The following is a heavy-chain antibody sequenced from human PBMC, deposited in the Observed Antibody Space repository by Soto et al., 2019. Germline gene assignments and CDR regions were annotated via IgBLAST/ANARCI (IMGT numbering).Heavy chain of an antibody. CDR1: GFTFSSYG. Sequence: QVQLVESGGGVVQPGRSLRLSCAASGFTFSSYGMHWVRQAPGKGLEWVAVISYDGSNKYYADSVKGRLTISRDNSENALYLQMNSLRAEDTGVYYCEKDLLGRGRAYGMDVWGQGTTVTVSS. V-gene: IGHV3-30*18. CDR2: ISYDGSNK. J-gene: IGHJ6*02. D-gene: IGHD7-27*01. CDR3: EKDLLGRGRAYGMDV.